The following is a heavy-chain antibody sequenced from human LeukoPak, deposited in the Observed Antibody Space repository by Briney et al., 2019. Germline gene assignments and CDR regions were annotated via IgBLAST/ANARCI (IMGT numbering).Heavy chain of an antibody. D-gene: IGHD2-2*01. Sequence: SPSETLSLTCTVSGGSISSSYYYWGWIRQPPGKGLEWIGGIYYTGTTYYSPSLNSRITISMDTSKNQFSLRLASVTAADTALYYCARRAVVPAAVSYFDNWGQGTLVTVSS. CDR3: ARRAVVPAAVSYFDN. CDR2: IYYTGTT. CDR1: GGSISSSYYY. V-gene: IGHV4-39*01. J-gene: IGHJ4*02.